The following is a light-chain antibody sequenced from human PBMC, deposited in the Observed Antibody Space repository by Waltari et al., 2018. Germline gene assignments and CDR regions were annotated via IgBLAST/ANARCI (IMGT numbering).Light chain of an antibody. CDR2: TES. CDR3: QQSYGTPPT. V-gene: IGKV1-39*01. Sequence: DIQMTQSPSSLSASVGDRVTISCRASQSISSYLNWYQQKPGKAPKLLIYTESRLQSGVPSRFSGSGSRTDFTLTISSLQPEDSATYYCQQSYGTPPTFGQGTKVEV. J-gene: IGKJ1*01. CDR1: QSISSY.